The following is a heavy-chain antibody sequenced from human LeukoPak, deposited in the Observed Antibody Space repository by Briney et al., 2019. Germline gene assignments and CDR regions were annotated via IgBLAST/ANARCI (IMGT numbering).Heavy chain of an antibody. V-gene: IGHV3-48*01. CDR1: GFTFSSYG. Sequence: PGGSLRLSCAASGFTFSSYGMTWVRQAPGKGLEWVSYISSSSSTIYYADSVKGRFTISRDNAKNSLYLQLNSLRAEDTAVYYCAKEAFSAYYYDSSGYLVPWFDPWGQGTLVTVSS. CDR3: AKEAFSAYYYDSSGYLVPWFDP. D-gene: IGHD3-22*01. J-gene: IGHJ5*02. CDR2: ISSSSSTI.